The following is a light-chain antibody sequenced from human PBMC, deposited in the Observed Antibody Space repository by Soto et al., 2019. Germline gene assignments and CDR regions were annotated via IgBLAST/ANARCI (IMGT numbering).Light chain of an antibody. J-gene: IGKJ1*01. CDR3: QQHHEYAAWT. V-gene: IGKV1-5*03. CDR2: KAS. Sequence: DIQMTQSPSTLSASVGDRVTITCRASQSVSIWLAWYQQKPGKAPNLLIYKASSLQSGVPSRFSGSGSETEFTLTISGLQPEDSATYYCQQHHEYAAWTFGQGTKVEIK. CDR1: QSVSIW.